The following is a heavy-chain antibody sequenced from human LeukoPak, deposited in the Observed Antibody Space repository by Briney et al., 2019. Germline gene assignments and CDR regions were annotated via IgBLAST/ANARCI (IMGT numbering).Heavy chain of an antibody. Sequence: SETLSLTCTVSGGSISSYYWSWIRQPPGKGLEWIGYIYYSGSTNYNPSLKSRVTISVDTSKNQFSLKLSSVTAADTAVYYCARVPTYYDFWSGPFDYWGQGTLVTVSS. J-gene: IGHJ4*02. CDR3: ARVPTYYDFWSGPFDY. CDR1: GGSISSYY. D-gene: IGHD3-3*01. CDR2: IYYSGST. V-gene: IGHV4-59*01.